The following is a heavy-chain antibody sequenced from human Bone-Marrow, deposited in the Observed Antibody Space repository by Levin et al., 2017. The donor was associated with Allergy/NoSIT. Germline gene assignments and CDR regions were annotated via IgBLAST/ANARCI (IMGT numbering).Heavy chain of an antibody. J-gene: IGHJ4*02. Sequence: GGSLRLSCAASGFTFSNAWMSWVRQAPGKGLEWVGRIKSKTDGGTTDYAAPVKGRFTISRDDSKNTLYLQMNSLKTEDTAVYYCTTYADIVVVVAATGYYFDYWGQGTLVTVSS. V-gene: IGHV3-15*01. CDR2: IKSKTDGGTT. CDR3: TTYADIVVVVAATGYYFDY. D-gene: IGHD2-15*01. CDR1: GFTFSNAW.